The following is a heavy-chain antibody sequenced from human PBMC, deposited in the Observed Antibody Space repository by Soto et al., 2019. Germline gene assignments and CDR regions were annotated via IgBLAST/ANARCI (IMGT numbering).Heavy chain of an antibody. CDR3: AKDSSSRSFDY. CDR1: GFTLSSYA. V-gene: IGHV3-23*01. CDR2: ISGSGGST. J-gene: IGHJ4*02. D-gene: IGHD6-6*01. Sequence: PEGSLRLSCAAPGFTLSSYAMSWVRQAPGKGLEWVSAISGSGGSTYYADSVKGRFTISRDNSKNTLYLQMNSLRAEDTAVYYCAKDSSSRSFDYWGQGTLVTVSS.